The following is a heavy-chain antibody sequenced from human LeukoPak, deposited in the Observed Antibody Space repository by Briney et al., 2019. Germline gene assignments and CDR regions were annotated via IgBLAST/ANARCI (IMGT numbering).Heavy chain of an antibody. J-gene: IGHJ4*02. D-gene: IGHD5-24*01. Sequence: GESLKISCAASGFTFSSYGMHWVRQAPGKGLEWVAFIRYDGSNKYYADSVKGRFTISRDNSKNTLYLQMNSLRAEDTAVYYCAKDLMATTTYYFDYWGQGTLVTVSS. CDR2: IRYDGSNK. CDR3: AKDLMATTTYYFDY. V-gene: IGHV3-30*02. CDR1: GFTFSSYG.